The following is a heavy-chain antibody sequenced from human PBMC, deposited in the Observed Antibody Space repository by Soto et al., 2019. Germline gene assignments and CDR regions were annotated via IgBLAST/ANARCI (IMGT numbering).Heavy chain of an antibody. CDR3: ARDQGSGWENDY. V-gene: IGHV3-48*02. Sequence: SGGSLRLSCAASGFTFRSYSMNWVRQAPGKGLEWVSYIAYDGSVIYYRDSVKGRFTISRDNAKNSLYLQMDSLRDEDTAVYYCARDQGSGWENDYWGQGTMVTVSS. CDR1: GFTFRSYS. J-gene: IGHJ4*02. D-gene: IGHD6-19*01. CDR2: IAYDGSVI.